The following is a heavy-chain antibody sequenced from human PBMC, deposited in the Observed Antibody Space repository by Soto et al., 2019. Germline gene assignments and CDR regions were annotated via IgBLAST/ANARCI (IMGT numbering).Heavy chain of an antibody. Sequence: GGSLRLSCAASGFTFSSYGMHWVRQAPGKGLEWVAVISYDGSNKYYADSVKGRFTISRDNSKNTLYLQMNSLRAEDTAVYYCAKDQEDDYSDFYYFDYWGQGTLVTVSS. V-gene: IGHV3-30*18. D-gene: IGHD4-17*01. J-gene: IGHJ4*02. CDR2: ISYDGSNK. CDR1: GFTFSSYG. CDR3: AKDQEDDYSDFYYFDY.